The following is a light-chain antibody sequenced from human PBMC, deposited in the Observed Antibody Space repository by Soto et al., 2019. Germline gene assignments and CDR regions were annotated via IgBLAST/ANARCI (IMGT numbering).Light chain of an antibody. CDR2: DAS. J-gene: IGKJ1*01. Sequence: EIVLTQSPCTLSLSPGERATLSCRASQSVSNNYLAWYQQKPGQAPRLLIYDASSRATGIPDRFSGGGSGTDFTLTISRLEPGDFAVYYCQHYYNRPRPFGQGTKVDIK. CDR3: QHYYNRPRP. V-gene: IGKV3-20*01. CDR1: QSVSNNY.